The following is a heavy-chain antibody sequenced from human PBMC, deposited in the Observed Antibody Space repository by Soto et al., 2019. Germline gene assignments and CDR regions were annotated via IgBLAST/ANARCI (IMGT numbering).Heavy chain of an antibody. CDR1: GGSISPYY. Sequence: PSETLSLTCTVSGGSISPYYWNWIRQPPGKGLEWLGYIYYSGIANYNPSVNSRVTISLDTSKNQFSLKLSSVTAADTAVYYCARGAQDFSYGMDVWGQGTTVTVSS. CDR2: IYYSGIA. V-gene: IGHV4-59*01. CDR3: ARGAQDFSYGMDV. J-gene: IGHJ6*02.